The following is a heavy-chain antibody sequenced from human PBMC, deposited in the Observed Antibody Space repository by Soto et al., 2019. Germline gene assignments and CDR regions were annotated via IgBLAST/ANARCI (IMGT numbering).Heavy chain of an antibody. J-gene: IGHJ6*02. Sequence: PSETLSLTFSVSGGSISSNIYHWTWIRQSPGKGLEWIASIHFSGNSFYNPSLKSRVTVSVDTSQSQFSLRLSSVTAADTAVYYCARLLRYFDWTNPTEGNYYYGMDVWGQGTTVTV. CDR1: GGSISSNIYH. V-gene: IGHV4-39*01. D-gene: IGHD3-9*01. CDR2: IHFSGNS. CDR3: ARLLRYFDWTNPTEGNYYYGMDV.